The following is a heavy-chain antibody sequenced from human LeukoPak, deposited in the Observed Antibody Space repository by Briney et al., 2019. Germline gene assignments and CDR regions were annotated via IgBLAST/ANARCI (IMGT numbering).Heavy chain of an antibody. CDR2: ISSSSTYI. Sequence: GGSLRLSCAASGFTFSSYSMNWVRQGPGKGLEWVSSISSSSTYIYYGDSVKGRFTISRDNAKNTLYLQMNSLRAEDTAVYYCAKDPGIQLWFSLSSDYFDYWGQGTLVTVSS. CDR3: AKDPGIQLWFSLSSDYFDY. D-gene: IGHD5-18*01. J-gene: IGHJ4*02. CDR1: GFTFSSYS. V-gene: IGHV3-21*04.